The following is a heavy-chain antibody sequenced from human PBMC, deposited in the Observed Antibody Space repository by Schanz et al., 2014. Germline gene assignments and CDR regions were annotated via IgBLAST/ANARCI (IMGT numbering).Heavy chain of an antibody. CDR1: GDTFSKYN. J-gene: IGHJ6*02. V-gene: IGHV1-69*02. CDR2: IMPLRGIG. CDR3: TRLRRADPNGFDV. Sequence: QVQLVQSGPEVKKPGSSVKVSCQAFGDTFSKYNIMWVRQVPGQGLEWLGGIMPLRGIGNNAWKFQDRLTITADKSMNITYMELSSLGTEDTAVYYCTRLRRADPNGFDVWGQGTTVTVS. D-gene: IGHD6-19*01.